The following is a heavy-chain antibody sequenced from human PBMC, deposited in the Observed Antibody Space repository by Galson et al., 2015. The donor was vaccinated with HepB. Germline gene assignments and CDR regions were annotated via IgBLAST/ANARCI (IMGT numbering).Heavy chain of an antibody. J-gene: IGHJ4*02. V-gene: IGHV3-15*01. CDR3: TTDPQLGGSDY. Sequence: SLRLSCAASGFTFSNAWMSWVRQAPGKGLEWVGRIKSKTDGGTTDYAAPVKGRFTISRDDSKNTLYLQMNSLKTEDTAVYYCTTDPQLGGSDYLGQGTLVTVSS. CDR1: GFTFSNAW. CDR2: IKSKTDGGTT. D-gene: IGHD1-1*01.